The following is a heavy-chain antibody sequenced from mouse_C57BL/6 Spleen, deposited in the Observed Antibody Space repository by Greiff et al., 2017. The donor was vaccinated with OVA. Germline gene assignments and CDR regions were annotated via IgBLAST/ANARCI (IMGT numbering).Heavy chain of an antibody. V-gene: IGHV1-72*01. Sequence: QVQLKQPGAELVKPGASVKLSCKASGYTFTSYWMHWVKQRPGRGLEWIGRIDPNSGGTKYNEKFKSKATLTADKPSSTAYMQLSGLTSEDSSVYYCARWAISFGYAMDYWGQGTSVTVAS. CDR2: IDPNSGGT. CDR3: ARWAISFGYAMDY. J-gene: IGHJ4*01. CDR1: GYTFTSYW.